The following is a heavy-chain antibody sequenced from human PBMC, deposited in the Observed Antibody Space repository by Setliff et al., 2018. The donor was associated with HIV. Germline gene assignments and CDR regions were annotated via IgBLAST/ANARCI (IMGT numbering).Heavy chain of an antibody. V-gene: IGHV4-4*02. CDR3: ARDRQGRRDGYNYLDYFDY. Sequence: ASETLSLTCVVSGVSISNSLWWTWVRQPPGKGLEWIGEVSHSGSTNYNPSLKSRVTISVDTSKNQFSLKLSSVTAADTAVYYCARDRQGRRDGYNYLDYFDYWGQGTLVTVSS. D-gene: IGHD5-12*01. CDR2: VSHSGST. J-gene: IGHJ4*02. CDR1: GVSISNSLW.